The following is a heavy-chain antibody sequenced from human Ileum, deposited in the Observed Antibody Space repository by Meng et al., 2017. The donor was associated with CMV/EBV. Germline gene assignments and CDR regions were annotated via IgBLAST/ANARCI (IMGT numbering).Heavy chain of an antibody. CDR3: ARDSSIFWWWGSDY. CDR2: INTDSGAT. J-gene: IGHJ4*02. Sequence: QGQRVQPGQGVKSPGASWKVYCKAYRYSFTGYYRHWVRQAPGRSLERMGGINTDSGATNYALNFQGRVTLTSHTSISQGYVDLTGLRSDDTATYYCARDSSIFWWWGSDYWGQGSLVTVSS. V-gene: IGHV1-2*02. CDR1: RYSFTGYY. D-gene: IGHD2-21*01.